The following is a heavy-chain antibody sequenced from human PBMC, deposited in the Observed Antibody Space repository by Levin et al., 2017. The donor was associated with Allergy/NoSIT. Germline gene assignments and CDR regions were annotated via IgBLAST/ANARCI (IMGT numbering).Heavy chain of an antibody. CDR3: AREGGQADWEYDILTGYPNAFDI. Sequence: PGGSLRLSCAASGFTFSSYAMHWVRQAPGKGLEWVAVISYDGSNKYYADSVKGRFTISRDNSKNTLYLQMNSLRAEDTAVYYCAREGGQADWEYDILTGYPNAFDIWGQGTMVTVSS. CDR2: ISYDGSNK. CDR1: GFTFSSYA. J-gene: IGHJ3*02. V-gene: IGHV3-30-3*01. D-gene: IGHD3-9*01.